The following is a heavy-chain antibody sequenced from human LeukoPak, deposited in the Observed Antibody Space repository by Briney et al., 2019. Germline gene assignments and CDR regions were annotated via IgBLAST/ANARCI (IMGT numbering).Heavy chain of an antibody. CDR3: ARVPAYQLLLDS. D-gene: IGHD2-2*01. V-gene: IGHV4-30-2*01. J-gene: IGHJ5*01. Sequence: PSQTLSLTCTVSGGSISSGGCYWSWIRQPPVKGLEWIGYIYHSGSTYYNPSLKSRVTISVDRSKNQFSLKLSSVTAADTAVYYCARVPAYQLLLDSWGQGTLVTVSS. CDR2: IYHSGST. CDR1: GGSISSGGCY.